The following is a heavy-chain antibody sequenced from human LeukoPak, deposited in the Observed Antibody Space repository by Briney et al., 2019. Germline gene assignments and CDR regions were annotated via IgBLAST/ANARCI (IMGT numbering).Heavy chain of an antibody. CDR3: ARSHPYSNYARFDP. Sequence: PSETLSLTCTVSGGSISSGSYYWSWIQQPAGKGLEWIVRIYTSGSTNYNPSLKSRVTISVDTSKNQFSLKLSSVTAADTAVYYCARSHPYSNYARFDPWGQGTLVTVSS. D-gene: IGHD4-11*01. J-gene: IGHJ5*02. CDR1: GGSISSGSYY. CDR2: IYTSGST. V-gene: IGHV4-61*02.